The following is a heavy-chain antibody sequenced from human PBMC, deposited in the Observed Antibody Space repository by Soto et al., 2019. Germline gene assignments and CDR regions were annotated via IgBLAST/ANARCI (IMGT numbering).Heavy chain of an antibody. CDR3: ARENGDTEDFDY. Sequence: SETLSPARPVSSGSIGSGCSYWDRNRQPPGKGLEWIGYIYYSGSTYYNPSLKSRVTISVDTSKNQFSLKLSSVTAADTAVYYCARENGDTEDFDYWGQGTLVTVSS. CDR2: IYYSGST. CDR1: SGSIGSGCSY. D-gene: IGHD4-17*01. V-gene: IGHV4-30-4*01. J-gene: IGHJ4*02.